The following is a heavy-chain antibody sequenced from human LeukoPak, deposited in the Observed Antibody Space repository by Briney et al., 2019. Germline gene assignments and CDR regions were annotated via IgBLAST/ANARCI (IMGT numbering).Heavy chain of an antibody. J-gene: IGHJ4*02. D-gene: IGHD6-19*01. V-gene: IGHV3-43*02. CDR1: GFTFDDYA. CDR3: GTDSIAVDGPVGNY. Sequence: GGSLRLSCAASGFTFDDYAMHWVRQAPGKGLEWVSLISGDGGSTYYADSVKGRFTISRDNSKNSLYLQMNSPRTEDTALYYCGTDSIAVDGPVGNYWGQGTLATVSS. CDR2: ISGDGGST.